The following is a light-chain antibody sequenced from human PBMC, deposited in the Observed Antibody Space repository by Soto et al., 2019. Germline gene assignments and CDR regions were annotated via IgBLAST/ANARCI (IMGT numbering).Light chain of an antibody. Sequence: EIVLTQSPGTLSLSPGERATLSCRASQSVSSSYLAWYQQKPGQAPRLLIYGASSRATGIPDRFSGSGSGTDFTLTISRLEPEDFAVYYCQQSGITVGQGTRLEI. CDR3: QQSGIT. J-gene: IGKJ5*01. CDR2: GAS. CDR1: QSVSSSY. V-gene: IGKV3-20*01.